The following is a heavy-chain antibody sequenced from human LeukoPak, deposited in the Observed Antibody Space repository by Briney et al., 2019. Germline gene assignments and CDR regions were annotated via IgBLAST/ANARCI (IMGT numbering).Heavy chain of an antibody. D-gene: IGHD6-19*01. CDR1: GYTFTSYG. V-gene: IGHV1-2*02. CDR3: ARGSTRDSSGWYGPGKWFDP. CDR2: MNPKSGVT. J-gene: IGHJ5*02. Sequence: GASVKVSCKASGYTFTSYGISWVRQAPGQGLEWMGWMNPKSGVTNYAQKFQGRVTLTRGTSITTAYMELSRLRSDDTAVYYCARGSTRDSSGWYGPGKWFDPWGQGTLVTVSS.